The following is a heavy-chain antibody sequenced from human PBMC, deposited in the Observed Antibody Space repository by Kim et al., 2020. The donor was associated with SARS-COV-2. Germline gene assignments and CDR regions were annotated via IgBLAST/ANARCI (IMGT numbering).Heavy chain of an antibody. Sequence: GSIGYADSVKGRFTISRDNAKNSLYLQMNSLRAEDTALYYCAKDNAFDYWGQGTLVTVSS. CDR3: AKDNAFDY. V-gene: IGHV3-9*01. J-gene: IGHJ4*02. CDR2: GSI.